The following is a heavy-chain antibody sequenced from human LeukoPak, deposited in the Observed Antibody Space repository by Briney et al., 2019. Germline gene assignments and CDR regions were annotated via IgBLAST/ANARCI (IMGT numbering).Heavy chain of an antibody. CDR3: AKVAGRAFGELIVSRARYYMDV. CDR2: ISGSDGRT. CDR1: GFTFSSYG. V-gene: IGHV3-23*01. Sequence: GGSLRLSCAASGFTFSSYGMSWVRQAPGKGLEWVSTISGSDGRTYYADSVKGRFTISRDNSKNTLYLQMKSLRAEDTAVYYCAKVAGRAFGELIVSRARYYMDVWGKGTTVTVSS. J-gene: IGHJ6*03. D-gene: IGHD3-16*02.